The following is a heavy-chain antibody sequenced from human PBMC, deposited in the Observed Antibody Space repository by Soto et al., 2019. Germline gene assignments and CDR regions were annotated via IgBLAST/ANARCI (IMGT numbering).Heavy chain of an antibody. CDR2: IRSKANSYAT. J-gene: IGHJ6*02. CDR3: TRIYSSSPQYYYYYGMDV. CDR1: GFTFSGSA. D-gene: IGHD6-6*01. V-gene: IGHV3-73*01. Sequence: GSLRLSCAASGFTFSGSAMHWVRQASGKGLEWVGRIRSKANSYATAYAASVKGRFTISRDDSKNTAYLQMNSLKTEDTAVYYCTRIYSSSPQYYYYYGMDVWGQGTTVTVSS.